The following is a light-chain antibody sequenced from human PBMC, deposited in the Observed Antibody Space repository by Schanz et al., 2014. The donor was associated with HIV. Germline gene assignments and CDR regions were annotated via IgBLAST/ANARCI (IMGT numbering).Light chain of an antibody. J-gene: IGKJ4*01. CDR1: QSVNNN. V-gene: IGKV3D-15*01. CDR3: QYFGNSGGT. Sequence: EIVMTQSPVTLSVSPGERATLSCRASQSVNNNLAWYQQKSGQPPRLLIYGASTRATGIPDRFSGTGSGTDFNLTISSLEPEDFAVYYCQYFGNSGGTFGGGTKVEIK. CDR2: GAS.